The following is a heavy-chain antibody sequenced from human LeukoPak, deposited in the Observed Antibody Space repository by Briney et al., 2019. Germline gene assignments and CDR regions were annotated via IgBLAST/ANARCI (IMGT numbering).Heavy chain of an antibody. CDR2: INEDATTI. CDR1: GFAFSAYW. J-gene: IGHJ4*02. CDR3: VRDLILVWTPGDDFDF. V-gene: IGHV3-74*01. D-gene: IGHD3-16*01. Sequence: QSGGSLRLSCAASGFAFSAYWMHWVRQAPGKGLEWVSRINEDATTITYADSVKGRFIISRDNSKKSLYLQMNNLRAEDTAVYCCVRDLILVWTPGDDFDFWGQGTLVIVSS.